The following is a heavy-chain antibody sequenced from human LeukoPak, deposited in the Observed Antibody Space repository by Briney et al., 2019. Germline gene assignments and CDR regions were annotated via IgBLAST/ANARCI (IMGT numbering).Heavy chain of an antibody. D-gene: IGHD4-17*01. CDR1: GYTFTSYG. Sequence: ASVKVSCKASGYTFTSYGISWVRQAPGQGLEWMGWMNPNSGNTGYAQKFQGRVTMTRNTSISTAYMELSSLRSEDTAVYYCARGVRGGRSGDYSYYYYMDVWGKGTTVTVSS. V-gene: IGHV1-8*02. CDR2: MNPNSGNT. J-gene: IGHJ6*03. CDR3: ARGVRGGRSGDYSYYYYMDV.